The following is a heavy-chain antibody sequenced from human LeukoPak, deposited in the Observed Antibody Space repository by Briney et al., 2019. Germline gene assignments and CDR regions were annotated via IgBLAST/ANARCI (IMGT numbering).Heavy chain of an antibody. Sequence: LGASVKVSCKASGYTFTGYYMHWVRQAPGQGLEWMGWINPNSGNTGYAQKFQGRVTMTRNTSISTAYMELSSLRSEDTAVYYCARGAFDGSYFVDLYYYYGMDVWGQGTTVTVSS. J-gene: IGHJ6*02. D-gene: IGHD1-26*01. CDR1: GYTFTGYY. V-gene: IGHV1-8*02. CDR2: INPNSGNT. CDR3: ARGAFDGSYFVDLYYYYGMDV.